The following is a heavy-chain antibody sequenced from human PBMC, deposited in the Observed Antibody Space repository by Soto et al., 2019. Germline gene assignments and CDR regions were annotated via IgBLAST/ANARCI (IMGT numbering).Heavy chain of an antibody. CDR1: ADSFTSYG. CDR2: IISYNGNT. V-gene: IGHV1-18*01. J-gene: IGHJ4*02. D-gene: IGHD4-17*01. Sequence: ASVKVACKSAADSFTSYGINWVRRAPGQGLEWIGCIISYNGNTNYAQKLQGRVTMTTHTSTSTAYMELRSLRSDDTAVYYCERDEADYGEYEHTYWGQGTLVPVSS. CDR3: ERDEADYGEYEHTY.